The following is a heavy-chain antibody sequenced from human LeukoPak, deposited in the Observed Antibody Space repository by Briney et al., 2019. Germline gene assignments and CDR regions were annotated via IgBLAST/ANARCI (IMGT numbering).Heavy chain of an antibody. CDR3: ARESPSNYVFAY. J-gene: IGHJ4*02. D-gene: IGHD3-16*01. V-gene: IGHV4-61*02. CDR1: GGSMSSSTDY. Sequence: SETLSLTCTVSGGSMSSSTDYWSWFRQPAGKGLEWIGRIYTSGYTNYNPSLKSRVTISRDTSKNQFSLEMSSVTAADTAVYYCARESPSNYVFAYWGQGILVTVSS. CDR2: IYTSGYT.